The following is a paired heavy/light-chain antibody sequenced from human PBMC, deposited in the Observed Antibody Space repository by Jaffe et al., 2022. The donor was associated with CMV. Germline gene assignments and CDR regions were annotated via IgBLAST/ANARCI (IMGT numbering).Heavy chain of an antibody. V-gene: IGHV5-10-1*03. J-gene: IGHJ5*02. CDR3: ARHAACPNHCWSWFDP. D-gene: IGHD2-15*01. CDR1: GYSFIGYW. CDR2: IDPSDSYT. Sequence: EVQLVQSGAEVKKPGESLRISCRGSGYSFIGYWISWVRQMPGKGLEWMGRIDPSDSYTDYSPSFQGHVSLSVDQSISTAYLQWSSLKASDTATYYCARHAACPNHCWSWFDPWGQGTLVTVSS.
Light chain of an antibody. J-gene: IGLJ2*01. Sequence: QSALTQPASVSGSPGQSITISCTGTGSDVGGYKYVSWYQQHAGKAPKVIIYDVSNRPSGVSNRFSGSKAGITASLTISGLQAEDEADYYCSSFTSSYTVVFGGGTKLTVL. CDR3: SSFTSSYTVV. CDR2: DVS. CDR1: GSDVGGYKY. V-gene: IGLV2-14*03.